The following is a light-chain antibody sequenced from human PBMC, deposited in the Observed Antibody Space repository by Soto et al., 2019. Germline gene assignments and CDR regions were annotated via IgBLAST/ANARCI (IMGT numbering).Light chain of an antibody. V-gene: IGLV2-14*01. CDR1: SSDVGGYNY. J-gene: IGLJ1*01. Sequence: QSALTQPASVSESPGQSITISCTGSSSDVGGYNYVSWYQQHPGKAPKVMIYGVSDRPSGVSNRFSGSKSGNTASLTISGLQAEDEADYYCISYTSTNTPYVFGTGTKVTVL. CDR3: ISYTSTNTPYV. CDR2: GVS.